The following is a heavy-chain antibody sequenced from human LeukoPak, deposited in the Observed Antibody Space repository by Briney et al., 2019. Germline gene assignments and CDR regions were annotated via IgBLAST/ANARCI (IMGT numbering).Heavy chain of an antibody. CDR3: ARRMVRGVITGYGMDV. CDR1: GFTFSSYA. CDR2: ISSSSSYI. Sequence: GGSLRLSCAASGFTFSSYAMSWVRQAPGKGLEWVSSISSSSSYIYYADSVKGRFTISRDNSKNTLYPQMNSLRAEDTAVYYCARRMVRGVITGYGMDVWGQGTTVTVSS. J-gene: IGHJ6*02. V-gene: IGHV3-21*01. D-gene: IGHD3-10*01.